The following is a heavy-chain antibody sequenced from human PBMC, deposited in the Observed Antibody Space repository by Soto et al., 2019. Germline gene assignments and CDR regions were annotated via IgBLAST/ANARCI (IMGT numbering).Heavy chain of an antibody. CDR3: ARGGGVGVAGSAAFDM. J-gene: IGHJ3*02. Sequence: QLHLVQSGAVVKKPGASVTVSCSASGYPVTAYYMHWVRQAPGRGLEWMGGINPATGAAKYTQTFRGGVTRTRDTSTSTGFMELGGLSSEDPAVFYCARGGGVGVAGSAAFDMWGQGTLVTVSS. D-gene: IGHD3-3*01. CDR2: INPATGAA. CDR1: GYPVTAYY. V-gene: IGHV1-2*02.